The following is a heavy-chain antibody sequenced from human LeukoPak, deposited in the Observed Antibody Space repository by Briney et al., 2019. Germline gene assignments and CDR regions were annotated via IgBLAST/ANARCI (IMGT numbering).Heavy chain of an antibody. V-gene: IGHV4-34*01. CDR2: INHSGST. CDR1: GGSFSGYY. CDR3: ARGPTYGSGSYYSFHVSSSHYFDY. D-gene: IGHD3-10*01. J-gene: IGHJ4*02. Sequence: SETPSLTCAVYGGSFSGYYWSWIRQPPGKGLEWIGEINHSGSTNYNPSLKSRATISVDTSKNQFSLKLSSVTAADTAVYYCARGPTYGSGSYYSFHVSSSHYFDYWGQGTLVTVSS.